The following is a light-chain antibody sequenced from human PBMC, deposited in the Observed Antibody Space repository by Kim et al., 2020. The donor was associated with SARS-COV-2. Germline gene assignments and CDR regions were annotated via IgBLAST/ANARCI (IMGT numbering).Light chain of an antibody. V-gene: IGKV1-39*01. CDR1: QSIGSY. J-gene: IGKJ4*01. Sequence: SVGDRVTITCRASQSIGSYLNWYQQKAGKAPKVLIYASVTLQSGVPSRISDSGSGTDFTLTISSLQPEDVATYYCQQSFTFSALTFGGGTKVDIK. CDR2: ASV. CDR3: QQSFTFSALT.